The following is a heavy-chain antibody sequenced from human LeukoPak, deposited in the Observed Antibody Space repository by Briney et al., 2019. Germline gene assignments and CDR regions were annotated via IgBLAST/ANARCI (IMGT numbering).Heavy chain of an antibody. J-gene: IGHJ3*02. V-gene: IGHV1-8*01. Sequence: ASVTVSCKASGYTFTSYDINWVRQAAGQGLEWMGWMNPNSGNTGYAQKFQGRVTMTRNTSISTAYMELRSLRSDDTAVYYCARDIETYYDILTGYYTASGVFDIWGQGTMVTVSS. CDR2: MNPNSGNT. CDR3: ARDIETYYDILTGYYTASGVFDI. CDR1: GYTFTSYD. D-gene: IGHD3-9*01.